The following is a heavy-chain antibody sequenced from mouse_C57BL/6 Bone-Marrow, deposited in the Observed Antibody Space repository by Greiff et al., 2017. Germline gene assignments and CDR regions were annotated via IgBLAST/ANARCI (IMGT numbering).Heavy chain of an antibody. CDR1: GYSITSGYD. J-gene: IGHJ4*01. Sequence: EVKLLESGPGMVKPSQSLSLTCTVTGYSITSGYDWHWIRHFPGNKLEWMGYISYSGSTNYNPSLKSRISITHDTSKNHFFLKLNSVTTEDTATYYCARGGPYYAMDYWGQGTSVTVSS. CDR3: ARGGPYYAMDY. CDR2: ISYSGST. V-gene: IGHV3-1*01. D-gene: IGHD3-3*01.